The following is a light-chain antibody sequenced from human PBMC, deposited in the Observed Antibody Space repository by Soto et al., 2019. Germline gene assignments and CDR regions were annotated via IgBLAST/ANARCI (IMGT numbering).Light chain of an antibody. CDR2: GAS. Sequence: EIVMTQSPATLSVSPGERATLSCRASQSVSSNLAWYQQKPGQAPRLLIYGASTRATGIPARFSGSGSGTEFTLTISSLQSEDFGVYYCQQYNNWPSATCGGGTKVDIK. V-gene: IGKV3-15*01. CDR3: QQYNNWPSAT. J-gene: IGKJ4*01. CDR1: QSVSSN.